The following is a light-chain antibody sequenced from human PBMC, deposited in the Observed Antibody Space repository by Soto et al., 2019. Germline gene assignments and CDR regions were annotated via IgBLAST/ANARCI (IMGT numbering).Light chain of an antibody. CDR3: SSYAVSDSLV. Sequence: QSALTQPPSASGSPGQSVTISCTGTSSDVGGYDYVSWYQQHPGKVPKRMIYEVNERPSGVPDRFSGSKSGNTASLTVSGLQTEDEADYYCSSYAVSDSLVFGGGTKLTVL. J-gene: IGLJ2*01. CDR2: EVN. V-gene: IGLV2-8*01. CDR1: SSDVGGYDY.